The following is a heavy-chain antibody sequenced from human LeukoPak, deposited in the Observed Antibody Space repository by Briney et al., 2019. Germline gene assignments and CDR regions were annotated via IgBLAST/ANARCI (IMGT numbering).Heavy chain of an antibody. CDR3: ARGASRADY. CDR1: GFTFRSYN. J-gene: IGHJ4*02. V-gene: IGHV3-21*01. Sequence: GGSLRLSCAASGFTFRSYNMNWVRQAPGKRPEWVSSISSSSSYIYYADSVKGRFTISRDNAKNSLYLQMNSLRAEDTALYYCARGASRADYWGQGTLVTISS. CDR2: ISSSSSYI.